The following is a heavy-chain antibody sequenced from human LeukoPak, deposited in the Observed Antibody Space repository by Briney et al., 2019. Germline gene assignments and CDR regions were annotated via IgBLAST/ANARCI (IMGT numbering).Heavy chain of an antibody. CDR1: GFTFNSYA. V-gene: IGHV3-23*01. J-gene: IGHJ4*02. D-gene: IGHD6-19*01. Sequence: PGGSLRLSCAASGFTFNSYAMSWVRQAPGKGLEWVSTISSGGGSTYYTDSVKGRFTISRDNSKSTLYLQMNSLRAEDTAVYYCATSGWLDYWGQGTLVTVSS. CDR2: ISSGGGST. CDR3: ATSGWLDY.